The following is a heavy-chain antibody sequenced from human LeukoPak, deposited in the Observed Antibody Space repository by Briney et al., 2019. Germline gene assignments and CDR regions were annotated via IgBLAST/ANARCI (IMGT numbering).Heavy chain of an antibody. J-gene: IGHJ4*02. Sequence: GGSLRLSCAASGFTFSKYGMHWVRQAPGKGLEWVAVISYDGSNKYYADSVKGRFTISRDNSKNTLYLQMNSLRAEDTAMYYCAKNIGGYSSHYFDYWGQGTLVTVSS. CDR2: ISYDGSNK. CDR3: AKNIGGYSSHYFDY. V-gene: IGHV3-30*18. CDR1: GFTFSKYG. D-gene: IGHD5-12*01.